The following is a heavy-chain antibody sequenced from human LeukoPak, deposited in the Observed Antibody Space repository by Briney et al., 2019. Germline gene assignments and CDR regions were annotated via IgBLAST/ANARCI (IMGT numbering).Heavy chain of an antibody. Sequence: GASVKVSCKASGYTFTSYYMHWVRQAPGQGLEWMGIINPSGGSTSYAQKFQGRVTMTRDTSTSTVYMELSSLRSEDTAAYYCARDEREIAARGGDYYYYYYMDVWGKGTTVTVSS. V-gene: IGHV1-46*01. CDR2: INPSGGST. CDR3: ARDEREIAARGGDYYYYYYMDV. J-gene: IGHJ6*03. CDR1: GYTFTSYY. D-gene: IGHD6-6*01.